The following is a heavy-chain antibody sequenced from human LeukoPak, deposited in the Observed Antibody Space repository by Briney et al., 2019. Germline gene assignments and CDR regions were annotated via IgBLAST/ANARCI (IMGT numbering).Heavy chain of an antibody. V-gene: IGHV4-4*02. CDR1: RDXISSGNC. D-gene: IGHD2-15*01. J-gene: IGHJ4*02. CDR2: IYHSGDT. CDR3: ARLCSGDTCSSYFDY. Sequence: SETLSLTCAVSRDXISSGNCWSWVRQPPGKGLEWIREIYHSGDTNYNPSLKSRVTISVNKSKNQFSLNLNSVTAADTAVYYCARLCSGDTCSSYFDYWGQGTLVTVSS.